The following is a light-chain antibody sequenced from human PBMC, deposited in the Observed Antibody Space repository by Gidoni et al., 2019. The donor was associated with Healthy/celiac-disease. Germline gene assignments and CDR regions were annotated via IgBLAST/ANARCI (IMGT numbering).Light chain of an antibody. CDR1: QGISNY. J-gene: IGKJ1*01. V-gene: IGKV1-27*01. Sequence: DIQMTQSPSSLSASVGDRVTITCRASQGISNYLAWYQQKPGKVPKLLICAASTLQSGVPSRFSGSGSGTDFTLTISSLQPEDVATYYCQKYNSALGGTFGQGTKVEIK. CDR2: AAS. CDR3: QKYNSALGGT.